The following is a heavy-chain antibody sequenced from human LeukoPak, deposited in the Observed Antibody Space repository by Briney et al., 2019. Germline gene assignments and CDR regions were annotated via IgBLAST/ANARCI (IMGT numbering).Heavy chain of an antibody. CDR1: GFILSDYG. V-gene: IGHV3-30*18. Sequence: GRPLRLSCAASGFILSDYGMHWVRQAPGKGLDWVAFMSYDGGNKYCADSVKGRFTISRDNSKNTLYLQMNTLRAEDTAVYYCAKVGRNYGDYNGWFDPWGQGTLVTVSS. D-gene: IGHD4-17*01. CDR2: MSYDGGNK. CDR3: AKVGRNYGDYNGWFDP. J-gene: IGHJ5*02.